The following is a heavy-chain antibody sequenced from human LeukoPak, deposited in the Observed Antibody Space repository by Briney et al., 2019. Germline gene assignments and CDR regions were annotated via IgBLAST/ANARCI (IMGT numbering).Heavy chain of an antibody. CDR2: ISWNSGSI. D-gene: IGHD3-3*01. Sequence: GGSLRLSCAASGFTFDDYAMHWVRQAPGKGLEWVSGISWNSGSIGYADSVKGRFTISRDNAKNSLYLQMNSLRAEDTALYYCAKESVTIFGVVTGFDYWGQGTLVTVSS. V-gene: IGHV3-9*01. CDR1: GFTFDDYA. J-gene: IGHJ4*02. CDR3: AKESVTIFGVVTGFDY.